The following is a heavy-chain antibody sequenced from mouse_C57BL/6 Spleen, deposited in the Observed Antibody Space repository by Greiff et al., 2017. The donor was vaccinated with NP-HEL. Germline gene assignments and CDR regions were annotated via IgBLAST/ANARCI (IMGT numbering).Heavy chain of an antibody. D-gene: IGHD2-4*01. CDR3: ARGWGDYDRFAY. J-gene: IGHJ3*01. CDR1: GFTFSSYA. Sequence: EVKLVESGGGLVKPGGSLKLSCAASGFTFSSYAMSWVRQTPEKRLEWVATISDGGSYTYYPDNVKGRFTISRDNAKNNLYLQMSHLKSEDTAMYYCARGWGDYDRFAYWGQGTLVTVSA. CDR2: ISDGGSYT. V-gene: IGHV5-4*03.